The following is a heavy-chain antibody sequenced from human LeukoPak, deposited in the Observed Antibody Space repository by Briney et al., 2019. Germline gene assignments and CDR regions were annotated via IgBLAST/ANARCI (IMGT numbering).Heavy chain of an antibody. CDR2: ISTDGYTT. V-gene: IGHV3-74*01. CDR1: GFTFSSYA. J-gene: IGHJ4*02. CDR3: VVGGSPGY. Sequence: GGSLRLSCAASGFTFSSYAMSWVRQAPRKGLVWVSRISTDGYTTDYADFVQGRFTASRDNTKNTWSLEMNSLRAEDTAVYYCVVGGSPGYWGQGTLVTVSS. D-gene: IGHD2-15*01.